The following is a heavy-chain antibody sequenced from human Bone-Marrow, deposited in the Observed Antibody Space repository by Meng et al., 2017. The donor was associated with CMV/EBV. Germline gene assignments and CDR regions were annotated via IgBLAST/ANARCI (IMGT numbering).Heavy chain of an antibody. D-gene: IGHD1-14*01. Sequence: GESLKISCAASGFTFSDYYMSWIRQAPGKGLEWVSYISSSGSTIYYADSVKGRFTISRDNAKNSLYLLMNSLRGNDTAIYYCASPGTYTKLQTWGQGTLVTVSS. V-gene: IGHV3-11*04. CDR3: ASPGTYTKLQT. CDR1: GFTFSDYY. CDR2: ISSSGSTI. J-gene: IGHJ5*02.